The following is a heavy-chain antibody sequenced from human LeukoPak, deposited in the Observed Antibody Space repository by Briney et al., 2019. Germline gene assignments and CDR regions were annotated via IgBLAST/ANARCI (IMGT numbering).Heavy chain of an antibody. CDR1: GFTFDDYG. D-gene: IGHD3-3*02. J-gene: IGHJ5*02. CDR3: ARAIRSPGSDWFDP. Sequence: GGSLRLSCAASGFTFDDYGMSWVRHAPGKGLEWVSCINWNGGSTGYADSVKGRFTISRDNAKNSLYLRMNSLRAEDTALYYCARAIRSPGSDWFDPWGQGTLVIVSS. V-gene: IGHV3-20*04. CDR2: INWNGGST.